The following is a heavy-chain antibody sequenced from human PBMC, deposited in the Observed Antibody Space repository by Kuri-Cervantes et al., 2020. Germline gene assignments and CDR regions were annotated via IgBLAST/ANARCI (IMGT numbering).Heavy chain of an antibody. V-gene: IGHV3-11*04. CDR2: ISSGGSTI. CDR3: ARSGIRFLEWLGGSYGMDV. J-gene: IGHJ6*02. D-gene: IGHD3-3*01. CDR1: GFTFSDYY. Sequence: GGSLRLSCAASGFTFSDYYMSWIRQAPGKGLEWVSYISSGGSTIYYADSVKGRFTISRDNAKNSLYLQMNSLRAGDTAVYYCARSGIRFLEWLGGSYGMDVWGQGTTVTVSS.